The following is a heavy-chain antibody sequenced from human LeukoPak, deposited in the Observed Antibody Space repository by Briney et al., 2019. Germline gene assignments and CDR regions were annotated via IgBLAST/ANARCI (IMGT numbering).Heavy chain of an antibody. CDR3: ARDSSGYQ. J-gene: IGHJ4*02. V-gene: IGHV3-7*01. Sequence: PGGSLRLSCAASGFTVSSLAMHWVRQAPGKGLEWVANIKEDGSEKYYGDSVKGRFTISRDNAKNSLYLQMNSLRAEDTAVYYCARDSSGYQWGQGTLVTVSS. CDR2: IKEDGSEK. CDR1: GFTVSSLA. D-gene: IGHD3-22*01.